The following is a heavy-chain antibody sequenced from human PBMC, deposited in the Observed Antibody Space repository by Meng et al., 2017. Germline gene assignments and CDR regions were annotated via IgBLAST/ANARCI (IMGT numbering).Heavy chain of an antibody. V-gene: IGHV7-4-1*02. CDR2: INTNTGNP. CDR1: RYTFTSYA. Sequence: QVPAVQFGCELKKPGASMKFSCKASRYTFTSYAMNWVRQAPGHGLEWMGWINTNTGNPTYAQGFTGRFVFSLDTSVSTAYLQISSLKAEDTAVYYCARGGAASSFDYWGQGTLVTVSS. D-gene: IGHD1-26*01. CDR3: ARGGAASSFDY. J-gene: IGHJ4*02.